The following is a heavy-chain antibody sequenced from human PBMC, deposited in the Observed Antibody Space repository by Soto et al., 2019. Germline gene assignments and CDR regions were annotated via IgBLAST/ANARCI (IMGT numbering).Heavy chain of an antibody. V-gene: IGHV1-46*01. J-gene: IGHJ4*02. Sequence: ASVKVSCKAPGDTFTSYYLNWVRQALGQGLEWMGVINPHGGSTKYAQKFQGRITMTRDTSRSTVYMELSSLRSDDTAIYYCARSGDNYNRLDYWGQGTPVTVSS. CDR1: GDTFTSYY. D-gene: IGHD1-1*01. CDR2: INPHGGST. CDR3: ARSGDNYNRLDY.